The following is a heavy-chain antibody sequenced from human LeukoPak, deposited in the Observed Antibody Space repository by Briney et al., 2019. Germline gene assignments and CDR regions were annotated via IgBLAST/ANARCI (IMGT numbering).Heavy chain of an antibody. D-gene: IGHD6-13*01. J-gene: IGHJ4*02. Sequence: GESLQISCKASGYSFMSYWIGWVRPMPGKGLEWMGIIYPGDSDTRYSPSFQGQVTISADKSISTAYLQWSSLKASDTAMYYCARRRGSSWAFDYWGQGTLVTVSS. CDR3: ARRRGSSWAFDY. V-gene: IGHV5-51*01. CDR2: IYPGDSDT. CDR1: GYSFMSYW.